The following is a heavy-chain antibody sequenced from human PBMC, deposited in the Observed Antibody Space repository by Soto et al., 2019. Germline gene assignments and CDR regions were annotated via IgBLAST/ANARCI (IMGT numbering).Heavy chain of an antibody. J-gene: IGHJ6*02. D-gene: IGHD6-6*01. CDR1: GFTFSSYS. Sequence: PGGSLRLSCAASGFTFSSYSISWVRQAPWKGLEWVSAISGSGVSTYYADSVKGRFTISRDNSKNTLYLQMNSLRAEDTAVYYCAKDRVAARLFGMDVLGQGTTVTVSS. CDR2: ISGSGVST. CDR3: AKDRVAARLFGMDV. V-gene: IGHV3-23*01.